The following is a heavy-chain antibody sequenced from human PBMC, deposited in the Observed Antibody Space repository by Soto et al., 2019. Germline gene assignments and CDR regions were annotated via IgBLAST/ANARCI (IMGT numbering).Heavy chain of an antibody. CDR1: GFPFEQYT. V-gene: IGHV3-23*01. J-gene: IGHJ4*02. Sequence: EVQLSESGGDLVRPGGSLRLSCAASGFPFEQYTISWVRQAPGKGLEWVSSIYGSASRKFYADSVKGRFTISRDNSMNRVYLQRNSLRADATAVYYCAKARQPDDRWDIDWWGQGTRVTVSS. CDR2: IYGSASRK. CDR3: AKARQPDDRWDIDW. D-gene: IGHD1-26*01.